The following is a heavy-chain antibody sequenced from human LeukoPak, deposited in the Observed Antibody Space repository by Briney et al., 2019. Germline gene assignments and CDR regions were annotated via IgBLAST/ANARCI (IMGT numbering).Heavy chain of an antibody. V-gene: IGHV4-59*12. CDR1: GGSISSYY. Sequence: SETLSLTCTVSGGSISSYYWSWIRQPPGKGLEWIGYIHYSGSTNYNPSLKSRVTMSVDTSKNQFSLKLSSVTAADTAVYYCARGLNDAFDIWGQGTMVTVSS. CDR2: IHYSGST. CDR3: ARGLNDAFDI. J-gene: IGHJ3*02.